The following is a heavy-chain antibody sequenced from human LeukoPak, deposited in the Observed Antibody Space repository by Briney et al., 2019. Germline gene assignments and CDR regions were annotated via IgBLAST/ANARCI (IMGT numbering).Heavy chain of an antibody. CDR3: ARDSPKRPHYYYYYMDV. J-gene: IGHJ6*03. Sequence: GGSLRLPCAASGFTFSDYYMSWIRQAPGKGLEWVSKISSSGRTINYADSVKGRLTISRDNAKNSLYLQMNSLRAEDTAVYYCARDSPKRPHYYYYYMDVWGKGTTVTVSS. D-gene: IGHD5-24*01. CDR2: ISSSGRTI. V-gene: IGHV3-11*04. CDR1: GFTFSDYY.